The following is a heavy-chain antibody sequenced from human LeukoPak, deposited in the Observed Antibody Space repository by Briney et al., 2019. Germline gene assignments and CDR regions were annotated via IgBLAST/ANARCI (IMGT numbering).Heavy chain of an antibody. CDR1: GFTFSSYG. J-gene: IGHJ3*02. Sequence: GGSLRLSCAASGFTFSSYGMHWVRQAPGKGLEWVAVIWYDGSNKYYADSVKGRFTISRDNSKNTLYLQMNSLRAEDTAVYYCAKGPSYGDYVAAFDIWGQGPMVTVSS. V-gene: IGHV3-33*06. CDR2: IWYDGSNK. D-gene: IGHD4-17*01. CDR3: AKGPSYGDYVAAFDI.